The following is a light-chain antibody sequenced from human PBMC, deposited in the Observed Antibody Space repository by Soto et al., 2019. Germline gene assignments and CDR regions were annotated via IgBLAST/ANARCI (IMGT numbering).Light chain of an antibody. CDR1: SSNFGSNS. CDR3: AAWDDSLNGVV. CDR2: SDN. V-gene: IGLV1-44*01. J-gene: IGLJ2*01. Sequence: QSVLTQPPSASGTPGQRVTISCSGSSSNFGSNSVNWYQQLPATAPKLLIYSDNQRPSGVPERFSGSKSGTSASLAIGGLQSEDEADYYYAAWDDSLNGVVFGGGTKLTVL.